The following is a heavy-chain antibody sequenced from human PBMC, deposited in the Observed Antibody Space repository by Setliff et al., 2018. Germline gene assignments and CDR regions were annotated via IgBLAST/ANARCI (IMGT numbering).Heavy chain of an antibody. D-gene: IGHD3-16*02. CDR1: GGSISSSY. V-gene: IGHV4-59*12. J-gene: IGHJ4*02. CDR2: IYSSGST. Sequence: ETLSLTCTVSGGSISSSYWSWIRQPPGKGLEWIGYIYSSGSTNNNPSLKSRATISVDTSKNQFSLKLSSVSAEDTAVYFCARRNYRTALDYWGQGTLVTVSS. CDR3: ARRNYRTALDY.